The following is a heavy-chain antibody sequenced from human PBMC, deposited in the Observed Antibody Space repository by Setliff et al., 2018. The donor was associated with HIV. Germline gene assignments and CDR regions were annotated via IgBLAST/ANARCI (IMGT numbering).Heavy chain of an antibody. J-gene: IGHJ1*01. Sequence: SETLSLTCTVSGASLNRGSYFWSWVRQPAGKGLEWIGRIYTSGDTNYNPSLKSRVTISMDTSKKQFSLKLRSVTAADTAVYYCAREAEQDYDVVTETLVEGAYIQFWGQGSQVTVSS. D-gene: IGHD3-9*01. CDR1: GASLNRGSYF. V-gene: IGHV4-61*02. CDR3: AREAEQDYDVVTETLVEGAYIQF. CDR2: IYTSGDT.